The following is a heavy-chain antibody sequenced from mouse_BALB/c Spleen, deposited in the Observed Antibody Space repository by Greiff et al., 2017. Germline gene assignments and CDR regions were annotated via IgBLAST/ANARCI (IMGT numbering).Heavy chain of an antibody. D-gene: IGHD2-14*01. CDR1: GYTFSSYW. J-gene: IGHJ3*01. V-gene: IGHV1-9*01. CDR3: ARTDYRYPWFAY. CDR2: ILPGSGST. Sequence: VQRVESGAELMKPGASVKISCKATGYTFSSYWIEWVKQRPGHGLEWIGEILPGSGSTNYNEKFKGKATFTADTSSNTAYMQLSSLTSEDSAVYYCARTDYRYPWFAYWGQGTLVTVSA.